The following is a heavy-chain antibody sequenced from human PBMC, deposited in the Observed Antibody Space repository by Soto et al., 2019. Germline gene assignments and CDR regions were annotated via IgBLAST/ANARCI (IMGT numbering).Heavy chain of an antibody. V-gene: IGHV1-69*12. CDR3: ALPYGSGSTYSYHGMDV. D-gene: IGHD3-10*01. Sequence: QVQLVQSGAEVKKPGSSVKVSCKASGGTFSSYAISWVRQAPGQGLEWMGGIIPIFGTADYAQKFQGRVTIPADESTSTAYMALSSLRSDDTAVYYCALPYGSGSTYSYHGMDVWGQRTTLTVSS. J-gene: IGHJ6*02. CDR2: IIPIFGTA. CDR1: GGTFSSYA.